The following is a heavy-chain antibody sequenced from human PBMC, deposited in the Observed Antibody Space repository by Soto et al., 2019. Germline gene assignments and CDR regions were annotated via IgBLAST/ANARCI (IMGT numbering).Heavy chain of an antibody. Sequence: QVQLVQSGAEVKKPGASVKVSCKASGYTFTSYGISWVRQAPGQGLEWMGWISAYNGNTNYAQRLQGRVTITTDTSTSTAYMELRSLRSDDTAVYYCARDSPLKYYDFFGYFQHWGQGTLVTVSS. D-gene: IGHD3-3*01. V-gene: IGHV1-18*01. CDR3: ARDSPLKYYDFFGYFQH. CDR2: ISAYNGNT. J-gene: IGHJ1*01. CDR1: GYTFTSYG.